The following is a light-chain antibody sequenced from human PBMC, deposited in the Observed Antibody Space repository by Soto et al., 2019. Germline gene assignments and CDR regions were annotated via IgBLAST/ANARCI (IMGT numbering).Light chain of an antibody. CDR3: RQHASPLGA. CDR2: GAS. J-gene: IGKJ1*01. Sequence: SQSVSSSYLAWYQQKPGQAPRLLIYGASSRATGIPDRFSGSGCGRDMTLIISRREPEDFVVYYWRQHASPLGAFRQGTKVDIK. CDR1: QSVSSSY. V-gene: IGKV3-20*01.